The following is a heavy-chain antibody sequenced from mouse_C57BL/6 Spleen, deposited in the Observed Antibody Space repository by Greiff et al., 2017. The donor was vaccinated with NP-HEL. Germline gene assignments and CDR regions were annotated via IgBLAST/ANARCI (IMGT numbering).Heavy chain of an antibody. CDR1: GYTFTSYW. D-gene: IGHD2-1*01. Sequence: QVQLQQPGAELVKPGASVKLSCKASGYTFTSYWMQWVKQRPGQGLEWIGEIDPSDSYTNYNQKFKGKATLTVDTSSSTAYMQLSSLTSEDSAVYYCALYYGNSYWGQGTLVTVSA. V-gene: IGHV1-50*01. J-gene: IGHJ3*01. CDR2: IDPSDSYT. CDR3: ALYYGNSY.